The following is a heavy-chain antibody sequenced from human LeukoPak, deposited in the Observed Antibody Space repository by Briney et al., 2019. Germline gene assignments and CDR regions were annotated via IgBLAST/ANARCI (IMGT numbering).Heavy chain of an antibody. J-gene: IGHJ3*01. D-gene: IGHD6-19*01. V-gene: IGHV4-61*05. Sequence: SETLSLTCTVSGGSISSSSYYWGWIRQPPGKGLEWIGYIHYSGSTDYNPSLKSRVTISVDTSKNQFSLKMNSVTAADTAIYYCARVQWLPLDVFNFWGQGTMVTVSS. CDR1: GGSISSSSYY. CDR3: ARVQWLPLDVFNF. CDR2: IHYSGST.